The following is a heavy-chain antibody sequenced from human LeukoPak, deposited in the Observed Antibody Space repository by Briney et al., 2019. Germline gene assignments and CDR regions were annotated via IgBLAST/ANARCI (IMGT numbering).Heavy chain of an antibody. J-gene: IGHJ4*02. CDR1: GFIVSSSY. CDR3: ASSVVITSRYFDY. D-gene: IGHD3-22*01. V-gene: IGHV3-53*01. Sequence: PGGSLRLSCAASGFIVSSSYMSWVRQAPGKGLEWVSVIYAAGNIYYADSVKGRFIISRDNSKNTVYLQMNSLRADDTAVYYCASSVVITSRYFDYWGQGTLVIVSS. CDR2: IYAAGNI.